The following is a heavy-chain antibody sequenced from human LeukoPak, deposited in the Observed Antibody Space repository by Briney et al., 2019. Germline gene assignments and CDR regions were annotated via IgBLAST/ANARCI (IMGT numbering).Heavy chain of an antibody. Sequence: SETLSLTCTVSGGSISSYYWTWIRQPPGKGLEWIGYIYYGGSTNYNPSLKSRATISIDTSKNQFALKLSSVTAADTAVYCCARALRDSYGHAFDIWGQGTMVTVSS. J-gene: IGHJ3*02. CDR1: GGSISSYY. D-gene: IGHD5-18*01. CDR3: ARALRDSYGHAFDI. V-gene: IGHV4-59*01. CDR2: IYYGGST.